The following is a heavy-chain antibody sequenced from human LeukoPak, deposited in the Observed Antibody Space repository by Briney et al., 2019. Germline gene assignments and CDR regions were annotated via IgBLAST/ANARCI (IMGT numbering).Heavy chain of an antibody. V-gene: IGHV1-2*02. CDR1: GYTFTSHD. Sequence: GASVKVSCKASGYTFTSHDINWVRQATGQGLEWMGWINPNSGGTNYAQKFQGRVTMTRDTSISTAYMELSRLRSDDTAVYYCARRGPLAYCGGDCYSYNWFDPWGQGTLVTVSS. CDR3: ARRGPLAYCGGDCYSYNWFDP. J-gene: IGHJ5*02. D-gene: IGHD2-21*02. CDR2: INPNSGGT.